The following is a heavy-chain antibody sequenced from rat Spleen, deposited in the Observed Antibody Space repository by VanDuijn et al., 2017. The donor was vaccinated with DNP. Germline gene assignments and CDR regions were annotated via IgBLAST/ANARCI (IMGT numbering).Heavy chain of an antibody. CDR3: TSDSLNSSSFVY. CDR2: MWYDGDT. CDR1: GFSLTTYS. J-gene: IGHJ3*01. D-gene: IGHD1-2*01. Sequence: QVQLKESGPGLVQPSETLSLTCTVSGFSLTTYSVSWVRQPSGKGPEWMGKMWYDGDTAYNSALKPRLSISRDTSKSQVFLKMNSLQTDDTGTYYCTSDSLNSSSFVYWGQGSLVTVSS. V-gene: IGHV2-63*01.